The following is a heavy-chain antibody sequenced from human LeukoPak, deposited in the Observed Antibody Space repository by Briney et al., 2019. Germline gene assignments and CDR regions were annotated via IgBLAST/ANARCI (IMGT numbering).Heavy chain of an antibody. J-gene: IGHJ3*02. V-gene: IGHV3-21*06. CDR2: ISSSSRYI. D-gene: IGHD3-22*01. CDR1: GFTFSSYG. CDR3: AKVLIADSYYDSTGAHDGFDM. Sequence: PGGSLRLSCEASGFTFSSYGMHWVRQAPGKGLEWLSSISSSSRYINYADSVKGRLTISRDNAKNSVFLQMNSLRAEDTAVYYCAKVLIADSYYDSTGAHDGFDMWGQGTMVTVSS.